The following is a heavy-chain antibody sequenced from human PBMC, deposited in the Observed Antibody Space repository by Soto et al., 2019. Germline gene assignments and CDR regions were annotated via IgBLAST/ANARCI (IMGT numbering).Heavy chain of an antibody. CDR1: GGSISSGGYS. D-gene: IGHD3-22*01. J-gene: IGHJ3*02. CDR2: IYHSGST. CDR3: ARDYYDSSGYRIGAFDI. Sequence: NPSETLSLTCAVSGGSISSGGYSWSWIRQPPGKGLEWIGYIYHSGSTYYNPSLKSRVTISVDRSKNQFSLKLSSVTAADTAVYYCARDYYDSSGYRIGAFDIWGQGTMVTVSS. V-gene: IGHV4-30-2*01.